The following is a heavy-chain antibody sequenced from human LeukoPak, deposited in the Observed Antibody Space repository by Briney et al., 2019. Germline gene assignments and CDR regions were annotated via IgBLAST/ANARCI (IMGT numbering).Heavy chain of an antibody. CDR1: GYTFTGYY. J-gene: IGHJ3*02. D-gene: IGHD2-2*01. Sequence: ASVKVSCKASGYTFTGYYMHWVRQAPGQGLEWMGWINPNSGGTNYAQKFQGRVTMTRDMSTSTVYMELSSLRSEDTAVYHCARTPPNCSSTSCYDLGAFDIWGQGTMVTVSS. CDR2: INPNSGGT. V-gene: IGHV1-2*02. CDR3: ARTPPNCSSTSCYDLGAFDI.